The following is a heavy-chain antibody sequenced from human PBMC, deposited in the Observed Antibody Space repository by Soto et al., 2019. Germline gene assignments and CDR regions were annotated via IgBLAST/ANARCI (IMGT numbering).Heavy chain of an antibody. CDR1: GGSISSSSYY. J-gene: IGHJ2*01. D-gene: IGHD3-22*01. CDR3: ARYVDYYDSSGGGWYFDL. Sequence: QLQLQESGPGLVKPSETLSLTCTVSGGSISSSSYYWGWIRQPPGKGLEWIGSIYYSGSTYYNPSLTTRVTISVDTSKNLFSLKLSSVTAADTAVYYCARYVDYYDSSGGGWYFDLWGRGTLVTVSS. V-gene: IGHV4-39*01. CDR2: IYYSGST.